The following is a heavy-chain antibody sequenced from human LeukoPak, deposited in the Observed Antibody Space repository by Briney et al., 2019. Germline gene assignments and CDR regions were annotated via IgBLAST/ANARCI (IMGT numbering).Heavy chain of an antibody. D-gene: IGHD6-19*01. CDR3: ARDLGIAVAGTLFDP. Sequence: ASAKVSCKASGGPFGRYGVSWVRQAPGQGLEWMGGIIPIFGTANYAQKFQGRVTITTDESTRTAYMELGSLTSEDTAVYYCARDLGIAVAGTLFDPWGQGTLVTVSS. J-gene: IGHJ5*02. V-gene: IGHV1-69*05. CDR1: GGPFGRYG. CDR2: IIPIFGTA.